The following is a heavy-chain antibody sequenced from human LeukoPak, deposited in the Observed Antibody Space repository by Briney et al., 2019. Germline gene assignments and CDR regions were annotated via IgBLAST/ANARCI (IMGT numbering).Heavy chain of an antibody. D-gene: IGHD6-13*01. CDR1: GGSISSGGYS. V-gene: IGHV4-30-2*01. J-gene: IGHJ6*02. CDR2: IYHSGST. Sequence: PSQTLSLTCAVSGGSISSGGYSWSWIRQPPGKGLEWIGYIYHSGSTYYNPSLKSRVTISVDRSKNQFSLKLSSVTAADTAVYYCARGPGSSSWGLWLQRDHYYYGMDVWGQGTTVTVSS. CDR3: ARGPGSSSWGLWLQRDHYYYGMDV.